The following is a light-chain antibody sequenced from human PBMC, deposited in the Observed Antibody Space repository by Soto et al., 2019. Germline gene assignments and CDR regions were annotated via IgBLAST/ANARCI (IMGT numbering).Light chain of an antibody. V-gene: IGKV3-20*01. CDR2: GAS. J-gene: IGKJ2*01. Sequence: EIVLTQSPGTLSLSPGERATLSCRASQYIASSYLAWYQQRRGQAPRLLIYGASSRATGIPDRFSGRGSGTDFTPTISRLEPEDFAVYYCQQYGGSPYTFGLGTKVDIK. CDR3: QQYGGSPYT. CDR1: QYIASSY.